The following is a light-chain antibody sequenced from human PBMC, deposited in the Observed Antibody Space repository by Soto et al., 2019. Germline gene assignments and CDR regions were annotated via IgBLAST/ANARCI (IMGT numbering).Light chain of an antibody. J-gene: IGKJ1*01. Sequence: IQMTQSPPTLSASVGDRVTITCRASQPISSWLAWYHQKPGKAPKLLIYAASSLQSGVQSRFSGSGSGTDFTLTISSLQPEDFATYYCLQDYNYPWTFGQGTKVDIK. V-gene: IGKV1-6*01. CDR2: AAS. CDR3: LQDYNYPWT. CDR1: QPISSW.